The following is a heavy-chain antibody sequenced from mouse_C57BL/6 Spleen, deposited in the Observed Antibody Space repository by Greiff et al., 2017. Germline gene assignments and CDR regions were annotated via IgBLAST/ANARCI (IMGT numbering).Heavy chain of an antibody. V-gene: IGHV2-9-1*01. J-gene: IGHJ4*01. CDR1: GFSLTSYA. CDR3: ARNPTLNSGAMDY. Sequence: VKLVESGPGLVAPSQSLSITCTVSGFSLTSYAISWVRQPPGKGLEWLGVIWTGGGTNYNSALKSRLSISKDNSKSQVFLKMNSLQTDDTARYYCARNPTLNSGAMDYWGQGTSVTVSS. CDR2: IWTGGGT.